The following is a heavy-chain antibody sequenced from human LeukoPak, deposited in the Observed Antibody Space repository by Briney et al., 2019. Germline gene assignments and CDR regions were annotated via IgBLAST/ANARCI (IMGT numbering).Heavy chain of an antibody. CDR2: IKQDGSEK. Sequence: GGSLRLSCAASGFTFSSYWMSWVRQAPGKGLEWVANIKQDGSEKYYVDSVKGRFTISRDNAKNSLYLQMNSLRAEDTAVYYCAREGPIAARPPNWYFALWGRGTLVTVSS. D-gene: IGHD6-6*01. CDR1: GFTFSSYW. V-gene: IGHV3-7*01. CDR3: AREGPIAARPPNWYFAL. J-gene: IGHJ2*01.